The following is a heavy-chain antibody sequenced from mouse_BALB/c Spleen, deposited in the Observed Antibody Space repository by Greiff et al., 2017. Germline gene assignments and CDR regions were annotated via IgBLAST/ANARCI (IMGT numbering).Heavy chain of an antibody. J-gene: IGHJ4*01. Sequence: QVQLKQSGPDLVAPSQSLSITCTVSGFSLTSYGVHWVRQPPGKGLEWLVVIWSDGSTTYNSALKSRLSISKDNSKSQVFLKMNSLQTDDTAMYYCARHDGYYYAMDYWGQGTSVTVSS. V-gene: IGHV2-6-2*01. CDR1: GFSLTSYG. D-gene: IGHD2-3*01. CDR3: ARHDGYYYAMDY. CDR2: IWSDGST.